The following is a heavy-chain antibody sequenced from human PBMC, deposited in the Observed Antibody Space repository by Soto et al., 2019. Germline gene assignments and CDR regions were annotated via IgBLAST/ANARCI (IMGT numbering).Heavy chain of an antibody. J-gene: IGHJ6*02. V-gene: IGHV3-23*01. CDR3: VTDSSGEKCPCMDV. D-gene: IGHD3-3*01. CDR1: GVTFWNYA. Sequence: EVQLLESGGGLGQPGGSLRLSCEASGVTFWNYAMTWVRQAPGKGPEWVSSISRNGDRTYYVDSVKGRFIISRDNSENTLFLQMDSLRAEDAAIYYGVTDSSGEKCPCMDVWGQGTRVPVSS. CDR2: ISRNGDRT.